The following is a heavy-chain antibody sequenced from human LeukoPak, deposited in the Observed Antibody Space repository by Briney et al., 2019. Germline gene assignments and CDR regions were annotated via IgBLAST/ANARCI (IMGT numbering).Heavy chain of an antibody. D-gene: IGHD3-10*01. CDR1: GGSISSGSYY. J-gene: IGHJ4*02. Sequence: PSETLSLTCTVSGGSISSGSYYWSWIRQPAGKGLEWIGRIYTSGSTNYNPSLKSRVTISVDTSKNQFSLKLSSVTAADTAVYYCARHRSSGRRGFDYWGQGTLVTVSS. CDR2: IYTSGST. V-gene: IGHV4-61*02. CDR3: ARHRSSGRRGFDY.